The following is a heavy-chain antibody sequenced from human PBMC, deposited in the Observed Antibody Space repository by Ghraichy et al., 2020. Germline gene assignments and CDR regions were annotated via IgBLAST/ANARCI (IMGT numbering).Heavy chain of an antibody. CDR3: ARVPVVVVPAAIRGGWFDP. D-gene: IGHD2-2*02. V-gene: IGHV4-59*01. CDR2: IYYSGST. J-gene: IGHJ5*02. Sequence: SETLSLTCSVSGGSISRYFWSWIRQPPGKGLEWIGHIYYSGSTNYNPSLKSRVTISIDTSKNQFSLKVRSVTAADTAVYYCARVPVVVVPAAIRGGWFDPWGQGTLVTVSS. CDR1: GGSISRYF.